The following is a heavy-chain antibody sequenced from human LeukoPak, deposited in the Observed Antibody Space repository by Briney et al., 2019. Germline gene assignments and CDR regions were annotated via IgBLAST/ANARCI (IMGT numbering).Heavy chain of an antibody. V-gene: IGHV3-33*01. CDR2: IWNDGSDE. D-gene: IGHD1-26*01. Sequence: GGSLRLSCAASGFIFSKYAMHWVRQTPGKGLEWVAAIWNDGSDENYADSVKGRFTISSDNSKNTPYLQMSSLSAEDTAVYYCAFEIGRSQGAFDIWGQGTVITVSS. J-gene: IGHJ3*02. CDR3: AFEIGRSQGAFDI. CDR1: GFIFSKYA.